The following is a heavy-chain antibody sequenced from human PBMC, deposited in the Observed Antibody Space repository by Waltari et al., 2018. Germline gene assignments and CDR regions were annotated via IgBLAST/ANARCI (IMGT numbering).Heavy chain of an antibody. D-gene: IGHD3-10*01. J-gene: IGHJ4*02. CDR3: ARTYLYYGSGRSELDY. V-gene: IGHV4-34*01. CDR2: NSCSGTT. Sequence: QVRLEQWGADLLKPSETLSLTCAIYSGSFNAYFWTWIRQSPGGGLEWIGDNSCSGTTNYNPSLESRVAMSVDVAKNQFSLKLTSVTAADTAVYYCARTYLYYGSGRSELDYWGRGTLVTVSS. CDR1: SGSFNAYF.